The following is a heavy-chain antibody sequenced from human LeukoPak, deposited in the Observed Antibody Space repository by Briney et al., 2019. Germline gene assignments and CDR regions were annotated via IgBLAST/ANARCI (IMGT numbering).Heavy chain of an antibody. J-gene: IGHJ6*03. D-gene: IGHD5-24*01. V-gene: IGHV4-59*01. CDR3: ARSPMGTPLLPYYYYYMDV. CDR2: ISYSGNT. Sequence: SETLSLTCTVSGGSISSFYWSWIRKPPGKGLQWFGEISYSGNTNYNPSLKSRVAISIDTPKNQVSLRLSSVTAADTAVYYCARSPMGTPLLPYYYYYMDVWGKGTTVTVSS. CDR1: GGSISSFY.